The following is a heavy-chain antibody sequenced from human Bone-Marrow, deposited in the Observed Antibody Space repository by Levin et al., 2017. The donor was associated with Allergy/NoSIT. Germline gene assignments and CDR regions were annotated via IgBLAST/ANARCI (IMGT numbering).Heavy chain of an antibody. J-gene: IGHJ4*02. CDR3: ATSLNYAFWSGYSDY. V-gene: IGHV1-24*01. D-gene: IGHD3-3*01. CDR2: YDPEYAET. Sequence: ASVKVSCKVSGATLTELSMHWVRQSPGKGLEWMGGYDPEYAETIYAQKFQGRVTMTEDTSSDIAYMELINLTSEDTALYYCATSLNYAFWSGYSDYWGQGTLVTVSS. CDR1: GATLTELS.